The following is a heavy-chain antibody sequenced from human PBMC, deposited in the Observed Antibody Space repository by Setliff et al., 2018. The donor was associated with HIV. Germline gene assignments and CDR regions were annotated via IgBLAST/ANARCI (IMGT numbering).Heavy chain of an antibody. J-gene: IGHJ4*02. V-gene: IGHV1-69*05. D-gene: IGHD2-8*01. CDR1: GATFSNSA. CDR3: ASGSGYCRNGDCYIGVHKNPDKYFYDY. CDR2: SIPLFKTV. Sequence: SVKVSCKASGATFSNSALTWVRQAPGQGLEWMGGSIPLFKTVNYAQKFQGRLTISTDELMTTAYMELSSLKSEDTAVYYCASGSGYCRNGDCYIGVHKNPDKYFYDYWGQGTLVTVSS.